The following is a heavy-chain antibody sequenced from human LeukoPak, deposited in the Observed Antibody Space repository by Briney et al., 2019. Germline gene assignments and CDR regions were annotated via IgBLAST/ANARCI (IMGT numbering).Heavy chain of an antibody. Sequence: GESLKISCKGSGYYFTNYWIAWVRQMPGKGLEWMGYIYPGEANIRYSPSFQGRVTISADKSINTAYLQWNSLRASDTAMYHCARHITTSSTSSHFDSWGQGTLVTVSS. V-gene: IGHV5-51*01. CDR3: ARHITTSSTSSHFDS. J-gene: IGHJ4*02. CDR2: IYPGEANI. CDR1: GYYFTNYW. D-gene: IGHD6-6*01.